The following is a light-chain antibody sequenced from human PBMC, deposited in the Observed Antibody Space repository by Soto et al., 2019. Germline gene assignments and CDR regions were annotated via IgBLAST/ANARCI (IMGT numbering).Light chain of an antibody. J-gene: IGKJ1*01. V-gene: IGKV3-15*01. CDR1: QSVSSN. CDR3: QQLNSYPRT. Sequence: EIVMTQSPGTLSFSPGERATLSCRASQSVSSNLAWYQQKPGQAPRLLIYGASTRATGIPARFSGSGSGTEFTLTISSLQPEDFATYYCQQLNSYPRTFGQGTKVDIK. CDR2: GAS.